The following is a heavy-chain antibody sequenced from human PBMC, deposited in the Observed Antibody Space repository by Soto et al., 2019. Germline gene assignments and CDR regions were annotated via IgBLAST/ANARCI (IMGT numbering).Heavy chain of an antibody. J-gene: IGHJ4*02. CDR2: ISSDGSNK. Sequence: QVQLVESGGGVVQPGRSLILSCAASGFTFSTYGMHWVRQAPGKGLEWVAVISSDGSNKYYADSVKGRFITSRDNAMNTLYLQMNILRAEDTAVYYCATDVCGGGCYYFDYCCQGALVAASS. CDR3: ATDVCGGGCYYFDY. D-gene: IGHD2-21*02. CDR1: GFTFSTYG. V-gene: IGHV3-30*19.